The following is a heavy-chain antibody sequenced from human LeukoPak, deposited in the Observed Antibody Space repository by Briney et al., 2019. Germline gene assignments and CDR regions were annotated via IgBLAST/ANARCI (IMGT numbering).Heavy chain of an antibody. V-gene: IGHV1-18*01. D-gene: IGHD3-16*01. CDR1: GYTFTTYA. CDR2: IYTYNGNT. Sequence: HVASVKVSCRPSGYTFTTYAINWVRQAPGLGLERMGWIYTYNGNTNYAQKLQGRVTMTTDTSTSTAYMELRSLRSDDTAVYYCARGGDRLDYWGQGTLVTVSS. J-gene: IGHJ4*02. CDR3: ARGGDRLDY.